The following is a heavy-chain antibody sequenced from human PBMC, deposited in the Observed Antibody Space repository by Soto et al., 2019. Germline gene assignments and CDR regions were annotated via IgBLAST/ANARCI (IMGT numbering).Heavy chain of an antibody. CDR3: ARDPITNDYGDYGDYYGMDV. CDR2: ISSSGSTI. Sequence: QVQLVESGGGLVKPGGSLRLSCAASGFTFSEYYMSWIRQAPGKGLEWVSYISSSGSTIYYADSVKGRFTISRDNAKNSXYXPMTSLRAEDTAVYYCARDPITNDYGDYGDYYGMDVWGQGTTVTVSS. J-gene: IGHJ6*02. CDR1: GFTFSEYY. D-gene: IGHD4-17*01. V-gene: IGHV3-11*01.